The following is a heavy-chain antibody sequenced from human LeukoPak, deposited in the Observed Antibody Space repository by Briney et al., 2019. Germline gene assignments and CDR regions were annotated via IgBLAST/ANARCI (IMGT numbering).Heavy chain of an antibody. V-gene: IGHV3-30*03. J-gene: IGHJ4*02. CDR2: ISYHGSNQ. Sequence: GGSLRLSCAASGFTFSSYSMNWVRQAPGKGLEWVAVISYHGSNQYYAGSVKGRFTISRDNAKNTLYLQMQSLRAEDTAVYYCARDWYSSSRLAYYFDYWGQGTLVTVSS. CDR3: ARDWYSSSRLAYYFDY. CDR1: GFTFSSYS. D-gene: IGHD6-13*01.